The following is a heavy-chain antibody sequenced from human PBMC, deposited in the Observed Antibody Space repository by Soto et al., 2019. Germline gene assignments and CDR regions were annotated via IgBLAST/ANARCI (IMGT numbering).Heavy chain of an antibody. CDR2: IQEDGSEK. V-gene: IGHV3-7*05. J-gene: IGHJ4*02. Sequence: EVQLVESGGGLVQPGGSLRLSCAGSGFTFSSYWMSWVRQAPGKGLEWVANIQEDGSEKYYIDSVKGRFTISRDNTKNSLSLQMNSLRAEDTAVYFCARGGKQWFGSGFFDSWGQGTLVTVSS. CDR3: ARGGKQWFGSGFFDS. CDR1: GFTFSSYW. D-gene: IGHD6-19*01.